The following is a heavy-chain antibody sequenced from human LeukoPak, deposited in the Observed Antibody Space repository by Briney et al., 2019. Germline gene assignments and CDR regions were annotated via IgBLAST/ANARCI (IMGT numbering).Heavy chain of an antibody. Sequence: AVGSLRLSCLPSGFTFSGTTMYWVREAPGKRRYYVSAISSEGESTYYADSVKGRFTISRDNATNSLYLQINSLRDEETAAYYFARARYFDYLGQGNLVTVSP. J-gene: IGHJ4*01. CDR1: GFTFSGTT. V-gene: IGHV3-64*04. CDR3: ARARYFDY. D-gene: IGHD1-14*01. CDR2: ISSEGEST.